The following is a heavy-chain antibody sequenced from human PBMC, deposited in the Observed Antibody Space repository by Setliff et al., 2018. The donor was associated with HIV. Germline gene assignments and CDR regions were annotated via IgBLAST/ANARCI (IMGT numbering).Heavy chain of an antibody. CDR1: GYTFSTNA. CDR2: INAGDDNT. V-gene: IGHV1-3*01. J-gene: IGHJ4*02. Sequence: ASVKVSCKAFGYTFSTNAIHWVRQAPGQRLEWMGYINAGDDNTRYSEKFQGRVTITRDTSASTAYMELSSPRSEDTAVYYCAKEGDRYGLDLDYWGQGTLVTVSS. CDR3: AKEGDRYGLDLDY. D-gene: IGHD5-18*01.